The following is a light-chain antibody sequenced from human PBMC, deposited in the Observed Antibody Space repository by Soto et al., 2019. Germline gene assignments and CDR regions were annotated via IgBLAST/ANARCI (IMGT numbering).Light chain of an antibody. Sequence: QSVLTQPASVSGSPGQSITISCTGTSSDVGSYNLVSWYQQHPGKAPKLMIYEGSKRPSGVSNRFSGSKSDNTASLTISGLQAEDEADYYCCSYAGSVVFGGGTQLTVL. V-gene: IGLV2-23*01. CDR1: SSDVGSYNL. J-gene: IGLJ2*01. CDR3: CSYAGSVV. CDR2: EGS.